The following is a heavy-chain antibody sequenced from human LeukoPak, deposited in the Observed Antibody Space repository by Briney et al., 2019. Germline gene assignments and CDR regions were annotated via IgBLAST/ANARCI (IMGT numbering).Heavy chain of an antibody. CDR2: ISGSGGST. CDR1: GFTFSSYA. CDR3: AKDHGIFGVVPRGYFDY. J-gene: IGHJ4*02. Sequence: PGGSLRLSCAASGFTFSSYAMSWVRQAPGKGLERVSAISGSGGSTYYADSVKGRFTISRDNSKNTLYLQMNSLRAEDTAVYYCAKDHGIFGVVPRGYFDYWGQGTLVTVSS. D-gene: IGHD3-3*01. V-gene: IGHV3-23*01.